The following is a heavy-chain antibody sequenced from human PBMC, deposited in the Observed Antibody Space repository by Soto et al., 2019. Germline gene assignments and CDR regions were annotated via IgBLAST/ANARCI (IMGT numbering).Heavy chain of an antibody. J-gene: IGHJ4*02. CDR3: AKDLCRYYDILTGCNFDY. D-gene: IGHD3-9*01. Sequence: GGSLRLSCAASGFTFSSYAMSWVRQAPGKGLEWVSAISGSGGSTYYADSVKGRFTISRDNSKNTLYLQMSSLRAEDTAVYYCAKDLCRYYDILTGCNFDYWGQGTLVTVSS. CDR2: ISGSGGST. CDR1: GFTFSSYA. V-gene: IGHV3-23*01.